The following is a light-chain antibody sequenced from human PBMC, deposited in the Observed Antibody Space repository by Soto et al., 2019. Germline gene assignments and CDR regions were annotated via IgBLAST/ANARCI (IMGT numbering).Light chain of an antibody. CDR1: QSINTY. Sequence: DIQMTQSPSSLSASVGDRVTITCRASQSINTYLNWYQQKPGKAPKLLIYAASRLQSGVPSRFSGSGSGTDFTLTISSLQPVDFATYYCQRSYGTPLTFGGGTKVEIK. J-gene: IGKJ4*01. CDR3: QRSYGTPLT. CDR2: AAS. V-gene: IGKV1-39*01.